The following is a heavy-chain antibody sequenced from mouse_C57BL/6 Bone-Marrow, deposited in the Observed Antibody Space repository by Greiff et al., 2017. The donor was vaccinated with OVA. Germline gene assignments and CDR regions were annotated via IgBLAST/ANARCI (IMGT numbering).Heavy chain of an antibody. Sequence: QVHVKQSGAELVKPGASVKMSCKASGYTFTSYWITWVKQRPGQGLEWIGDIYPGSGSTNYNEKFKSKATLTVDTSSSTAYMQLSSLTSEDSAVYYCARSRSSLYFDVWGTGTTVTVSS. J-gene: IGHJ1*03. CDR1: GYTFTSYW. CDR3: ARSRSSLYFDV. CDR2: IYPGSGST. V-gene: IGHV1-55*01. D-gene: IGHD1-1*01.